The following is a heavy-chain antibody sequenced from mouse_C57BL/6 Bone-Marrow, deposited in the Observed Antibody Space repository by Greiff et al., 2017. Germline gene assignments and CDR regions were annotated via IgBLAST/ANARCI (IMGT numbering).Heavy chain of an antibody. J-gene: IGHJ4*01. V-gene: IGHV1-64*01. D-gene: IGHD2-2*01. CDR1: GYTFTNYW. CDR2: MHPNGGSP. Sequence: QVQLQQPGAELVKPGASVKLSCKASGYTFTNYWMHWVKQRPGQGLEWIGMMHPNGGSPDYNEKFKSEATLSVDKSSRTAYMELSSLTSEDSAVYYGAGSYGYDGYTKDYGGQGTAVSVTS. CDR3: AGSYGYDGYTKDY.